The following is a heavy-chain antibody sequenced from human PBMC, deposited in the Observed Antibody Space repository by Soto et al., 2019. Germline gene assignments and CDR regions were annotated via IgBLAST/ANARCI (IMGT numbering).Heavy chain of an antibody. D-gene: IGHD6-19*01. Sequence: GGSLRLSCTASGFVFSSYAMSWVRQAPGKGLEWVSAISGSGTTAYYADSVKGRFIFSRDNPKNTMYLQMNSLRAEDTAVYFCAKTTDGWFSAFEIWGQGTVVTVSS. CDR1: GFVFSSYA. CDR3: AKTTDGWFSAFEI. V-gene: IGHV3-23*01. CDR2: ISGSGTTA. J-gene: IGHJ3*02.